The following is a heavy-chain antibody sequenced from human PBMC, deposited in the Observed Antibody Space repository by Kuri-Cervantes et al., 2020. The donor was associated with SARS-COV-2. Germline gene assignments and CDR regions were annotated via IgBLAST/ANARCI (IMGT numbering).Heavy chain of an antibody. V-gene: IGHV4-39*01. D-gene: IGHD3-22*01. Sequence: SETLSLTCTVSGDSISNTNYYWGWIRQPPGKGLEWIGSVSYSGSAYYNPSLKSRVTIFVDTSKNQFSLKVNSVTAADTAVYYCARGKAEVNMIVLVITSGAYYFDYWGQGSLVTVSS. CDR2: VSYSGSA. CDR3: ARGKAEVNMIVLVITSGAYYFDY. J-gene: IGHJ4*02. CDR1: GDSISNTNYY.